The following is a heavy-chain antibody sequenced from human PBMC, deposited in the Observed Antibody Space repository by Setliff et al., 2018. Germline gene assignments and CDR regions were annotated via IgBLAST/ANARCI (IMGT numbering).Heavy chain of an antibody. V-gene: IGHV4-38-2*02. D-gene: IGHD7-27*01. Sequence: PSETLSLTCTVSGYSISSAYYWGWIRQPPGKGLEWIGNVYHSGSTYYNPSLKSRVTISVDTSKSQFSLRLISLTAADTAVYYCAALPMGIYPIGPPHYWGPGTLVTVSS. CDR2: VYHSGST. CDR3: AALPMGIYPIGPPHY. J-gene: IGHJ4*02. CDR1: GYSISSAYY.